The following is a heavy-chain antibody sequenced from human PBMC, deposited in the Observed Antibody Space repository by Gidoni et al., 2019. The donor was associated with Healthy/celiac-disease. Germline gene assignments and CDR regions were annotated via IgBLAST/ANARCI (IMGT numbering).Heavy chain of an antibody. D-gene: IGHD4-17*01. CDR3: AKDESYGPIYFDY. J-gene: IGHJ4*02. CDR1: GFTFSSYA. V-gene: IGHV3-23*01. CDR2: ISGSGGST. Sequence: EVQLLESGGGLVQPGGSLRLSCAASGFTFSSYAMSWVRQAPGKGLEWVSAISGSGGSTYYADSVKGRFTISRENSKNTLYLKMNSLRAEDTAVYYCAKDESYGPIYFDYWGQGTLVTVSS.